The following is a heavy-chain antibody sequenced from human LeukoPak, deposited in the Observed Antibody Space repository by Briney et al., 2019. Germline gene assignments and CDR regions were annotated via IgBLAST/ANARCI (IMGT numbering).Heavy chain of an antibody. J-gene: IGHJ4*02. D-gene: IGHD3-10*01. CDR1: GFTFSSYE. CDR3: ARGFTSDYYGLLWFGELNYFDY. Sequence: GGSLRLSCAASGFTFSSYEMNWVRQAPGKGLEWVSYISSSGSAIYYADSVKGRITISRDNAKNSLYLQMNSLRAEDTAVYYCARGFTSDYYGLLWFGELNYFDYWGQGTLVTVSS. CDR2: ISSSGSAI. V-gene: IGHV3-48*03.